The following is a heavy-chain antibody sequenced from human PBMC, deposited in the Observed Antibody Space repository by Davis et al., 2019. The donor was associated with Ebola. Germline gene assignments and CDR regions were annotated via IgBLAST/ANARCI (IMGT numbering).Heavy chain of an antibody. V-gene: IGHV3-7*01. CDR2: IKQDGSEK. CDR1: GFTFRSYW. D-gene: IGHD6-19*01. J-gene: IGHJ4*02. CDR3: ARGSGWYTEYYFDY. Sequence: GGSLRLSCVASGFTFRSYWMSWVRQAPGKGLEWVANIKQDGSEKYYVDSVKGRFTISRDNSQNTLYLQMNSLRAEDTAVYYCARGSGWYTEYYFDYWGQGTLVTVSS.